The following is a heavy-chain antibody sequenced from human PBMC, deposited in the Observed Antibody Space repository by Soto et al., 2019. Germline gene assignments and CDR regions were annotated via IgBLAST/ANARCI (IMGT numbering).Heavy chain of an antibody. CDR1: GGSISSYY. Sequence: PSETLSLTCTVSGGSISSYYWSWIRQPPGKGLEWIGYIYYSGSTNYNPSLKGRVTISVDTSKNQFSLKLSSVTAADTAVYYCARDQPLPDYRGQGTLVTVSS. D-gene: IGHD2-2*01. CDR2: IYYSGST. CDR3: ARDQPLPDY. J-gene: IGHJ4*02. V-gene: IGHV4-59*01.